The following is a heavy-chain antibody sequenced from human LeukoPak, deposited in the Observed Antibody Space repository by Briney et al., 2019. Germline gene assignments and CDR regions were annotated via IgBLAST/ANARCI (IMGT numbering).Heavy chain of an antibody. J-gene: IGHJ4*02. CDR1: GGSFSGYY. CDR3: ARDPTPMVRGATADDDY. Sequence: PSETLSLTCAVYGGSFSGYYWSWVRQAPGKGLEWVSVIYSGGSTYYADSVKGRFTISRDNSKNTLYLQMNSLRAEDTAVYYCARDPTPMVRGATADDDYWGQGTLVTVSS. CDR2: IYSGGST. D-gene: IGHD3-10*01. V-gene: IGHV3-66*01.